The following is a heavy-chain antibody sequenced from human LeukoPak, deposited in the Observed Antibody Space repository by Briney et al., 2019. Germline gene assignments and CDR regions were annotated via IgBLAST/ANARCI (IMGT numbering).Heavy chain of an antibody. CDR2: IYYSGST. CDR1: GGSISSYY. V-gene: IGHV4-59*08. CDR3: ARQVRGVFFDY. J-gene: IGHJ4*02. Sequence: SETLSLTCTVSGGSISSYYWSWIRQPPGKGLEWIGYIYYSGSTNYNPSLKSRVTISVDTSENQFSLNLSSVTAADTAVYYCARQVRGVFFDYWSPGTLVTVSS. D-gene: IGHD3-10*01.